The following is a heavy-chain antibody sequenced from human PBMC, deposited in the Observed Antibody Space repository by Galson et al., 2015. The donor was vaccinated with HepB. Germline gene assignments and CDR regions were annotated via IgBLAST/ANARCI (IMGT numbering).Heavy chain of an antibody. CDR2: TYYRSKWFY. V-gene: IGHV6-1*01. Sequence: CAISGDSVSSNIAAWNWIRQSPSRGLEWLGRTYYRSKWFYDYASSVKTRITINPDTSKNQFSLQLNSVTPEDTAVYYCARDLATGSVNYFDSWGQGTLVTVSS. J-gene: IGHJ4*02. CDR3: ARDLATGSVNYFDS. CDR1: GDSVSSNIAA. D-gene: IGHD1-1*01.